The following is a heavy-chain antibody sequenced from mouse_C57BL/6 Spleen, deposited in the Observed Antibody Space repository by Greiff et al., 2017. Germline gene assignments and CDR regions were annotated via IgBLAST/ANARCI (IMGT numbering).Heavy chain of an antibody. CDR1: GFTFSSYA. CDR2: ISSGGDYI. V-gene: IGHV5-9-1*02. Sequence: EVMLVESGEGLVKSGGSLKLSCAASGFTFSSYAMSWVRQPPEKRLEWVAYISSGGDYIYYADTVMGRFTIFRDNARNTLYLQMNSLMSEDTAMYYFTRWEANQAWFAYWGQGTLVTVSA. J-gene: IGHJ3*01. D-gene: IGHD1-1*01. CDR3: TRWEANQAWFAY.